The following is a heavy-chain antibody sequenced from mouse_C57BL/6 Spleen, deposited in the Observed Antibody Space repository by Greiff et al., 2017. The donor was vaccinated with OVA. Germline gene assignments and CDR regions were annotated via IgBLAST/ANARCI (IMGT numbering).Heavy chain of an antibody. CDR2: IDPSDSYT. V-gene: IGHV1-50*01. CDR1: GYTFTSYW. Sequence: QVQLQQPGAELVKPGASVKLSCKASGYTFTSYWMQWVKQRPGQGLEWIGEIDPSDSYTNYNQKFKGKATLTVDTSSSTAYMQLSSLTSEDSAVYYGARGDDYDVRLFAYWGQGTLVTVSA. CDR3: ARGDDYDVRLFAY. J-gene: IGHJ3*01. D-gene: IGHD2-4*01.